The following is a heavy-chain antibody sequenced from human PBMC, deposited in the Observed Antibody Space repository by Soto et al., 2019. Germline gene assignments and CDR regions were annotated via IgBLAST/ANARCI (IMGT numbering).Heavy chain of an antibody. CDR2: INHSGST. D-gene: IGHD6-6*01. V-gene: IGHV4-34*01. Sequence: SETLSLTCAVYGGSFSGYYWSWIRHPPGKGLEWIGEINHSGSTNYNPSLKSRVTISVDTSKNQFSLKLSSVTAADTAVYYCASLSPNTSSSSDYWGQGTLVTVSS. J-gene: IGHJ4*02. CDR3: ASLSPNTSSSSDY. CDR1: GGSFSGYY.